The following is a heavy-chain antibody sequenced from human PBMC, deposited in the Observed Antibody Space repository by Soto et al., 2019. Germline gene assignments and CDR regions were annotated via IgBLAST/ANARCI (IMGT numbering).Heavy chain of an antibody. J-gene: IGHJ4*02. CDR2: IFSNDEK. V-gene: IGHV2-26*01. CDR1: GFSLSNARMG. D-gene: IGHD2-15*01. Sequence: QVTLKESGPVLVKPTETLTLTCTVSGFSLSNARMGVSWIRQPPGKALEWLAHIFSNDEKSYSTSLKSRLTISKDTSKSQVVLTMTNMDPVDTATYYCARIRDEDCSGGSCYYYFDYWVQGTLVTVSS. CDR3: ARIRDEDCSGGSCYYYFDY.